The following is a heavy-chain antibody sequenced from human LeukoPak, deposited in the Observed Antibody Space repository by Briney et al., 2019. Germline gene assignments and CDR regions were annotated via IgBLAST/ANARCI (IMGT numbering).Heavy chain of an antibody. CDR3: TTLVS. CDR2: IKSKTDGGAT. V-gene: IGHV3-15*01. Sequence: PGGSLRLSCAASGFSISSYEMIWVRQAPGKGLEWVGRIKSKTDGGATGYAAPVRGRFTISRDDSKNTLYLQLNSLKTDDTAVYYCTTLVSWGQGNLVIVSS. J-gene: IGHJ5*01. CDR1: GFSISSYE.